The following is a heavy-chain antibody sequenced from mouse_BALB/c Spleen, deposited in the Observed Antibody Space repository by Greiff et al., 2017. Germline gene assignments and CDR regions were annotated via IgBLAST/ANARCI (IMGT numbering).Heavy chain of an antibody. V-gene: IGHV2-9*02. CDR3: ARGAYYGAPWFAY. D-gene: IGHD2-10*01. Sequence: VKLVESGPGLVAPSQSLSITCTVSGFSLTSYGVHWVRQPPGKGLEWLGVIWAGGSTNYNSALMSRLSISKDNSKSHVFLKMNSLQTDDTAMYYCARGAYYGAPWFAYWGQGTLVTVSA. CDR1: GFSLTSYG. J-gene: IGHJ3*01. CDR2: IWAGGST.